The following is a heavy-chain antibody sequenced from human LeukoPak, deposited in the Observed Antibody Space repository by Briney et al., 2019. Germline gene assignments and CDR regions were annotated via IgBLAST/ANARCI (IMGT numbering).Heavy chain of an antibody. J-gene: IGHJ4*02. V-gene: IGHV3-30-3*01. D-gene: IGHD1-26*01. CDR1: GFTFSSYA. CDR2: ISYDGSNK. Sequence: QPGRSLRLSCAASGFTFSSYAMHWVRQAPGKGLEWVAVISYDGSNKYYADSVKGRFTISRDNAKNSLYLQMNSLRAEDTAVYYCARAGWWELRLGFDYWGQGTLVTVSS. CDR3: ARAGWWELRLGFDY.